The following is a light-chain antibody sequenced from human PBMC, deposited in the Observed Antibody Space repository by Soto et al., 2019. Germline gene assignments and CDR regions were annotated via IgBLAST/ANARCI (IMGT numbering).Light chain of an antibody. Sequence: EIVMAQSPATLSVSPGERATLSCRASQSLINYLAWYQQKLGQAPRVLIFGASTRATGIPARFSGSGSGTEFSLTINSLQSEDFAVYYCQEYNSWPWTFGQGTKVDIK. CDR2: GAS. CDR1: QSLINY. V-gene: IGKV3-15*01. CDR3: QEYNSWPWT. J-gene: IGKJ1*01.